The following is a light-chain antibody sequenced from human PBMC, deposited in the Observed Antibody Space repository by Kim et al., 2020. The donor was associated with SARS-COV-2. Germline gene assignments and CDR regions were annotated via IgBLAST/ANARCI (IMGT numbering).Light chain of an antibody. J-gene: IGKJ1*01. V-gene: IGKV3-20*01. CDR3: QQYGTSPWT. CDR2: GAS. CDR1: QIISSSY. Sequence: STGERTTLSCRTSQIISSSYLAWYQQKPGQAPRLLIYGASSRATGIPDRVSGSGSGTDFTLTINRLEPEDFAVYYCQQYGTSPWTFGQGTKVEIK.